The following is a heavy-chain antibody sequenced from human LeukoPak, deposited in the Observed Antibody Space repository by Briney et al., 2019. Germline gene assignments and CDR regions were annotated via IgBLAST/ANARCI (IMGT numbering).Heavy chain of an antibody. CDR1: GGSISSYY. CDR3: ARLNYGSGSYPIFDI. Sequence: SETLSLTCTVSGGSISSYYWSWIRQPPGKGLEWIGYIHYSGSTNYNPSLKSRVTISVDTSKNQFSLKLSSVTAADTAVYYCARLNYGSGSYPIFDIWGQGTMVTVSS. J-gene: IGHJ3*02. V-gene: IGHV4-59*08. D-gene: IGHD3-10*01. CDR2: IHYSGST.